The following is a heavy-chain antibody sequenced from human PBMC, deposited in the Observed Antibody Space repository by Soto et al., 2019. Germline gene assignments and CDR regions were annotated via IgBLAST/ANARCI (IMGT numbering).Heavy chain of an antibody. Sequence: SETLSLTCAVYGGSFSGYYWSWIRQPPGKGLEWIGEINHSGSTNYNPSLKSRVTISVDTSKNQFSLKLSSVTAADTAVYYCAICVFAIFYVFPLYWCQGTLVTVSS. CDR1: GGSFSGYY. D-gene: IGHD3-16*01. CDR3: AICVFAIFYVFPLY. V-gene: IGHV4-34*01. J-gene: IGHJ4*02. CDR2: INHSGST.